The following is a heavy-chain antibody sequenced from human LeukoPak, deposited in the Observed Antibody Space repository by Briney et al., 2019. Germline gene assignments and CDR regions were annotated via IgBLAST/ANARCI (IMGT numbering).Heavy chain of an antibody. CDR1: GFTFSSYA. CDR2: ISYDGNNK. Sequence: GGSLRLSCAASGFTFSSYAMHWVRQAPGKGLEWVAVISYDGNNKYHADSVEGRFAISRDNSKNTLYLQMNSLRAEDTAVYYCARDERYSLDYWGQGTLVTVSS. CDR3: ARDERYSLDY. V-gene: IGHV3-30*09. D-gene: IGHD2-15*01. J-gene: IGHJ4*02.